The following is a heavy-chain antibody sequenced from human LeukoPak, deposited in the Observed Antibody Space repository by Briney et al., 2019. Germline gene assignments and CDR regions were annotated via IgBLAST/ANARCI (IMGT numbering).Heavy chain of an antibody. CDR2: IYYSGST. J-gene: IGHJ6*02. V-gene: IGHV4-31*03. Sequence: PSQTLSLTCTVSGGSISSGGYYWSWIRQHPGKGLEWIGYIYYSGSTYYNPSLKSRVTISVDTSKNQFSLKLSSVTAADTAVYYCAREVGLPRYYGMDVWGQGTTVTVSS. D-gene: IGHD2-15*01. CDR3: AREVGLPRYYGMDV. CDR1: GGSISSGGYY.